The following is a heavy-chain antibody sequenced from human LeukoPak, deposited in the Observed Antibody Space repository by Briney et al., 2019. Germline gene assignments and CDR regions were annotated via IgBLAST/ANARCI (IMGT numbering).Heavy chain of an antibody. V-gene: IGHV4-4*07. J-gene: IGHJ3*02. Sequence: PSETLSLTCIVSGASITNYYWSWIRQPAGKGLEWIGRIYTSGSTNYHPSLKSRVTMSLDTSKNQFSLKLTSVTAADTAVYYCARELEDGYYGLGSYQDAFHIWGQGTMVTVSS. D-gene: IGHD3-10*01. CDR3: ARELEDGYYGLGSYQDAFHI. CDR1: GASITNYY. CDR2: IYTSGST.